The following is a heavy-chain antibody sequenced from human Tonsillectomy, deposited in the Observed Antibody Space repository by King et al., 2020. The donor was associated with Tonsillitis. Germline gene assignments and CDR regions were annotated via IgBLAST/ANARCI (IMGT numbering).Heavy chain of an antibody. CDR1: GLTFSSYA. J-gene: IGHJ4*02. CDR2: IGGAAGST. V-gene: IGHV3-23*04. Sequence: VQLVESGGGLVQPGGSLRLSCAASGLTFSSYAMNWVRQAPGKGLEWVSGIGGAAGSTYYADSVKGRFTISRDNSKNTLYLQINSLRAEDTAVYYCAKDAGVVAASTHYFDYWGQGTLVTVSS. CDR3: AKDAGVVAASTHYFDY. D-gene: IGHD2-2*01.